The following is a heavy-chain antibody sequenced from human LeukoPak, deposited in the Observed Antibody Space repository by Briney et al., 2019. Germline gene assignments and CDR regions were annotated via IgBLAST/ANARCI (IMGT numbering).Heavy chain of an antibody. CDR1: GFTFSSYS. D-gene: IGHD3-10*01. V-gene: IGHV3-21*01. J-gene: IGHJ4*02. Sequence: GGSLRLSCATSGFTFSSYSMNWVRQAPGKGLEWVSSISSSGSYIFNADSVKGRFTISRDNARNSLYMQMNSRRAEDTAVYFCTRDAAEGPYIMVRGVVDYWGQGTLVTVSS. CDR3: TRDAAEGPYIMVRGVVDY. CDR2: ISSSGSYI.